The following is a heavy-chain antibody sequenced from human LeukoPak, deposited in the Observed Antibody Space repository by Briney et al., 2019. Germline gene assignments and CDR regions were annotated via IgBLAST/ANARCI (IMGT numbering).Heavy chain of an antibody. J-gene: IGHJ4*02. V-gene: IGHV4-59*08. Sequence: GSLRLSCAASGFTFSSYAMSWVRQAPGKGLEWIWNIYYSGTTNYNPSLKSRVTISVDTSKNHFYLKLSSVTAADTAVYSCARHRASGYSALDYWGQGTLVTVSS. CDR1: GFTFSSYA. CDR3: ARHRASGYSALDY. CDR2: IYYSGTT. D-gene: IGHD5-12*01.